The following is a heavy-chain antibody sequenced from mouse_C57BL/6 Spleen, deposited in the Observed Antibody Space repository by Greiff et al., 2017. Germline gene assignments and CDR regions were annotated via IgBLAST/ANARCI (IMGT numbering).Heavy chain of an antibody. D-gene: IGHD2-10*02. CDR3: ARAEYGNYDYAMDY. CDR1: GYSFTDYN. V-gene: IGHV1-39*01. Sequence: EVKLQESGPELVKPGASVKISCKASGYSFTDYNMNWVKQSNGKSLEWIGVINPNYGTTSYNQKFKGKATLTVDQSSSTAYMQLNSLTSEDSAVYYCARAEYGNYDYAMDYWGQGTSVTVSS. CDR2: INPNYGTT. J-gene: IGHJ4*01.